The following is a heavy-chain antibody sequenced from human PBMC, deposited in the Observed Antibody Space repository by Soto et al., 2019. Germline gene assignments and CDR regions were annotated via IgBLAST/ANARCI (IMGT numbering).Heavy chain of an antibody. J-gene: IGHJ6*03. D-gene: IGHD2-8*01. CDR3: ARGRMGVLMVYAIPPYYYMDV. CDR1: GGSFSGYY. Sequence: NPSETLSLTCAVHGGSFSGYYWSWIRQPPGKGLEWIGEINHSGSTNYNPSLKSRVTISVDTSKNQFSLKLSSVTAADTAVYYCARGRMGVLMVYAIPPYYYMDVWGKGTTVTVSS. V-gene: IGHV4-34*01. CDR2: INHSGST.